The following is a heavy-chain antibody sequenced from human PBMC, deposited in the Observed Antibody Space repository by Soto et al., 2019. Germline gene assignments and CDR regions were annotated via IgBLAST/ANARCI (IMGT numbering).Heavy chain of an antibody. D-gene: IGHD6-13*01. CDR1: GYSFTGYW. V-gene: IGHV5-51*01. CDR3: VDQQKLPWVNY. Sequence: GESLKISCTGSGYSFTGYWIGWVRQMPGKGLEWMGITYPGDSDTRYSPSFQGRVTISADKSINTAYLQRSSLKASDTAMSYCVDQQKLPWVNYWGQGTLVTVSS. J-gene: IGHJ4*02. CDR2: TYPGDSDT.